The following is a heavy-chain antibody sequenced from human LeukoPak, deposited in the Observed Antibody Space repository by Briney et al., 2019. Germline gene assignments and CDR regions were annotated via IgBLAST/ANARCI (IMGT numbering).Heavy chain of an antibody. CDR3: ASNVDTAMVDAFDI. D-gene: IGHD5-18*01. J-gene: IGHJ3*02. V-gene: IGHV1-46*01. Sequence: GASVKVSCKASGYTFTSYYMHWVGQTPGQVLEWSGIINPSGGITSCAQNFQGRVTMTRDMSTSTVYMELSSLRSEDTAVYYCASNVDTAMVDAFDIWGQGTMVTVSS. CDR1: GYTFTSYY. CDR2: INPSGGIT.